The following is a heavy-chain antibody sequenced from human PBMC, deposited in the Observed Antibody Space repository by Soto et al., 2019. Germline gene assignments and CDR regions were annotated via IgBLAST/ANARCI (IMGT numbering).Heavy chain of an antibody. J-gene: IGHJ4*02. CDR2: ISYDGSNK. V-gene: IGHV3-30-3*01. CDR1: GFTFSSYA. CDR3: ARMRGFWGSYRTASDY. Sequence: GGSLRLSCAASGFTFSSYAMHWVRQAPGKGLEWVAVISYDGSNKYYADSVKGRFTISRDNSKNTLYLQMNSLRAEDTAVYYCARMRGFWGSYRTASDYWGQGTLVTVSS. D-gene: IGHD3-16*02.